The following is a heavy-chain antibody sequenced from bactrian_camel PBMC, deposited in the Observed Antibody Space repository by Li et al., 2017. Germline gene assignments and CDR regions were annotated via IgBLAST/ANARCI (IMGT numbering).Heavy chain of an antibody. Sequence: VQLVESGGGSVQAGGSLTLSCVASGNSIRIYFVGWFRQAPGKARVESAAKYSGGGSANYADSEKVRFTISRDNAKKAVYLEMNSLKPEDTGVYYCAADRGYGLDCDDASGYWGQGTQVTGS. CDR3: AADRGYGLDCDDASGY. CDR1: GNSIRIYF. J-gene: IGHJ6*01. V-gene: IGHV3S40*01. D-gene: IGHD3*01. CDR2: KYSGGGSA.